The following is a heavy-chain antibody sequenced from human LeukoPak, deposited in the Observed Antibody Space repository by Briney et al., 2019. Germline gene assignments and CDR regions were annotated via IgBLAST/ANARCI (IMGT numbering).Heavy chain of an antibody. D-gene: IGHD1-1*01. Sequence: SETLSLTCSVSGDSIRDDYWSWIRQPPEKGLEWIGCIYYSGNTYYNPSLKSRVTMSVDTSKNQFSLKLSSVTAADTAVYYCARDLVSERLGGSYNWFDPWGQGTLVTVSS. CDR2: IYYSGNT. J-gene: IGHJ5*02. CDR1: GDSIRDDY. V-gene: IGHV4-59*12. CDR3: ARDLVSERLGGSYNWFDP.